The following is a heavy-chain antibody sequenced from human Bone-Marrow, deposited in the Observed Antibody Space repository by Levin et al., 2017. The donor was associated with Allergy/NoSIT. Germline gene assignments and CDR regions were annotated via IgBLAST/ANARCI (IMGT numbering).Heavy chain of an antibody. CDR3: ARGNYDFWSGYYHSFDY. CDR1: GYTFTNHW. CDR2: VYPTDSSA. J-gene: IGHJ4*02. V-gene: IGHV5-51*01. Sequence: GGSLRLSCKGSGYTFTNHWIGWVRQVPGKGLEWLGIVYPTDSSATYGPSFQGQVTMSVDKSINTAYLQWSSLQASDTAIYYCARGNYDFWSGYYHSFDYWGQGTLVTVSS. D-gene: IGHD3-3*01.